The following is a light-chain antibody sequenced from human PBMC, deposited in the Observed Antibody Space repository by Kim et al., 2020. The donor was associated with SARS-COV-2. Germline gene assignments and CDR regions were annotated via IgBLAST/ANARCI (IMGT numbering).Light chain of an antibody. Sequence: AIWITQSPSSLSASRGDRVTITCRASLSVSRYLAWHQQKPGKPPKLLIYAASTLQSGVPSRFNGSGSGTDFTLTINCLQSEDFATYYCQQYYSYPPTFGQGTKVEI. CDR1: LSVSRY. CDR3: QQYYSYPPT. CDR2: AAS. J-gene: IGKJ1*01. V-gene: IGKV1-8*01.